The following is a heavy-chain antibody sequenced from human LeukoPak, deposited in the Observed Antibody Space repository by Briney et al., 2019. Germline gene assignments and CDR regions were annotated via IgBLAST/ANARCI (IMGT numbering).Heavy chain of an antibody. CDR1: GGTFSSYA. CDR3: ARDGLGYSYGYLDY. D-gene: IGHD5-18*01. V-gene: IGHV1-69*13. CDR2: IIPIFGTA. J-gene: IGHJ4*02. Sequence: SVKVSCKASGGTFSSYAISWVRQAPGQGLEWMGGIIPIFGTANYAQKFQGRDTITADESTSTAYMELSSLRSEDTAVYYCARDGLGYSYGYLDYWGQGTLVTVSS.